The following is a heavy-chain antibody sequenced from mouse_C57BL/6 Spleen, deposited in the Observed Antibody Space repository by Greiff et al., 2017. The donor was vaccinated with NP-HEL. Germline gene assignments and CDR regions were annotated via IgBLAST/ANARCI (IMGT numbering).Heavy chain of an antibody. CDR1: GYTFTSYW. CDR3: ARKGRHNY. V-gene: IGHV1-50*01. Sequence: QVQLQQPGAELVKPGASVKLSCKASGYTFTSYWMQWVKQRPGQGLEWIGEIDPSDSYTNYNQKFKGKATLTVDTSSSTAYMQLSSLTSEDSAVYYCARKGRHNYWGQSTTLTVSS. D-gene: IGHD3-3*01. J-gene: IGHJ2*01. CDR2: IDPSDSYT.